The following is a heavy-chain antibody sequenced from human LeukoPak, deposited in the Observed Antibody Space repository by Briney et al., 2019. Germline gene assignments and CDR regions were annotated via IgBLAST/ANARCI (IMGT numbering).Heavy chain of an antibody. Sequence: ASVKVSCKPSGYTFTGYYMHWVRQAPGQGLEWMGRINPNSGGTNYAQKLQGRVTMTRDTSISTAYMELSRLTSDDTAVYYCARDRGGSGTSCYDYWGQGTLVTVSS. J-gene: IGHJ4*02. CDR3: ARDRGGSGTSCYDY. CDR1: GYTFTGYY. CDR2: INPNSGGT. V-gene: IGHV1-2*06. D-gene: IGHD2-2*01.